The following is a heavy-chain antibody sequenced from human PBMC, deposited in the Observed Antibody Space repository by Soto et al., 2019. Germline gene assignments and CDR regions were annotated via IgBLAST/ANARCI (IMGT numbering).Heavy chain of an antibody. CDR3: AHAPGIAVTTNWFDP. CDR1: GFSLSTSEVG. D-gene: IGHD6-19*01. CDR2: IYWDDDK. V-gene: IGHV2-5*02. J-gene: IGHJ5*02. Sequence: QITLKESGPTLVKPTQTLTLTCTFSGFSLSTSEVGVGWIRQPPGKALQWLALIYWDDDKRYSPSLKSRLTITKETSKSQVVLTMTNMDPVDTATYYCAHAPGIAVTTNWFDPWGQGILVTVSS.